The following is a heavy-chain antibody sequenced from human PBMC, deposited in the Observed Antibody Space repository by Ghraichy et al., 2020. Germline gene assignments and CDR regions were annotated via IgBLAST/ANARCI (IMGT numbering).Heavy chain of an antibody. CDR1: GGSISSYY. J-gene: IGHJ3*02. Sequence: SETLSLTCTVSGGSISSYYWSWIRQPPGKGLEWIGYIYYSGSTNYNPSLKSRVTISVDTSKNQFSLKLSSVTAADTAVYYCSRVPPVAGTRIGAFDIWGQGTMVTVSS. CDR2: IYYSGST. V-gene: IGHV4-59*01. CDR3: SRVPPVAGTRIGAFDI. D-gene: IGHD6-19*01.